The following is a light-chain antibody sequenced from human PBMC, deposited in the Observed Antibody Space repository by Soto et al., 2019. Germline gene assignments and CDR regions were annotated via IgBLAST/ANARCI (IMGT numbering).Light chain of an antibody. CDR1: QGITNW. CDR2: DAS. V-gene: IGKV1D-12*01. J-gene: IGKJ4*01. Sequence: DIQMTQSQSSVSASVRDTVTITCRASQGITNWLSWYQQKPGKAPKLLIYDASSLQSGVPSRFSGSGTWTDLTLSISSLQPEDFATYYCQEANNIPITFGGGTKGEIK. CDR3: QEANNIPIT.